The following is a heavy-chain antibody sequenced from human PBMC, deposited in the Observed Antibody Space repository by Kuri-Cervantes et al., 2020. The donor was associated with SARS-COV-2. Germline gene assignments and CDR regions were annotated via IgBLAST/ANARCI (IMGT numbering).Heavy chain of an antibody. J-gene: IGHJ5*01. V-gene: IGHV3-30*01. CDR1: GFTFSSCA. Sequence: GGSLRLSCAASGFTFSSCAMHWVRLAPGKGLEWVASISYDGSNEYYADSVRGRFTISRDNSNNTLYLQVNRLRAEDTALYYCAKDRVGVLDSWGQGTQVTVSS. CDR3: AKDRVGVLDS. CDR2: ISYDGSNE. D-gene: IGHD2-21*01.